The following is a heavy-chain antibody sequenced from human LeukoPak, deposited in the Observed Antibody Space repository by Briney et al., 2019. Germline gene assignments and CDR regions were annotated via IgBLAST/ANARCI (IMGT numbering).Heavy chain of an antibody. V-gene: IGHV1-2*04. Sequence: ASVTVSCKASGYTFTDYYMHWVRQAPGQGLEGMGWINPNSGGTNYAQKFQGWVTMTRDTSISTAYRELSRLRSDDTAVYYCARDRPIAAAGLANYYYYGMDVWGKGTTVTVSS. D-gene: IGHD6-13*01. CDR3: ARDRPIAAAGLANYYYYGMDV. CDR2: INPNSGGT. CDR1: GYTFTDYY. J-gene: IGHJ6*04.